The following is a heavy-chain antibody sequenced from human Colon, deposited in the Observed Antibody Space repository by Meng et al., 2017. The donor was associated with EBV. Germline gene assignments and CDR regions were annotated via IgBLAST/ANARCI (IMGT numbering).Heavy chain of an antibody. CDR2: IYYSGST. J-gene: IGHJ4*02. Sequence: GQRQESGPGPVKPSQTLSLTCTVSGGSVSSGGYYWTWIRQHPGKGLEWFGHIYYSGSTFYNPSLKRRVIISIDTSKNQFSLNLRSVTAADTAVYYCARVSSGWDYFDYWGQGTLVTVSS. CDR1: GGSVSSGGYY. CDR3: ARVSSGWDYFDY. D-gene: IGHD6-19*01. V-gene: IGHV4-31*03.